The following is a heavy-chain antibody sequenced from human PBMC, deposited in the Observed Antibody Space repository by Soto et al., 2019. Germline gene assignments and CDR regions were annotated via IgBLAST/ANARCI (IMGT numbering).Heavy chain of an antibody. CDR3: ANNTGRDADRLGGSFDY. J-gene: IGHJ4*02. CDR1: GFTFSNCG. CDR2: VSYDGSNT. D-gene: IGHD3-16*01. Sequence: GGSLRLSCAASGFTFSNCGMHWVRQAPGKGLEWVAVVSYDGSNTFYADSVKGRFTISRDNSKNTLCLQMNSLRPEGTAVYYCANNTGRDADRLGGSFDYWGPGTLVTVS. V-gene: IGHV3-30*18.